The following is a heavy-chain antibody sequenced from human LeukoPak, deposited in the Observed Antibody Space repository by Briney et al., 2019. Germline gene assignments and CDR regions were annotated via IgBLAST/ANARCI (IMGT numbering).Heavy chain of an antibody. V-gene: IGHV4-39*07. D-gene: IGHD5-18*01. J-gene: IGHJ6*03. CDR2: IYYSGST. Sequence: SETLSLTCIVSGGSISSSSYYWGWIRQPPGKGLEWIGSIYYSGSTYYNPSLKSRVTISVDTSKNQFSLKLSSVTAADTAVYYCARDRSGYSYGSRGARVGSNYYYYMDVWGKGTTVTISS. CDR1: GGSISSSSYY. CDR3: ARDRSGYSYGSRGARVGSNYYYYMDV.